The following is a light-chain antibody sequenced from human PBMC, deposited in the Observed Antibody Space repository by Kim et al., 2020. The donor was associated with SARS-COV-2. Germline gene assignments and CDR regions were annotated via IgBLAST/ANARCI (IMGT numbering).Light chain of an antibody. Sequence: SPGERVTLSCRARQSVGSNLAWYQQTPGRGPRLLIYGASTRATGIPARFSGSGSGTEFTLTISSLQSEDFALYYCQQYNDWPPGDTFGQGTKLEI. CDR1: QSVGSN. CDR2: GAS. CDR3: QQYNDWPPGDT. J-gene: IGKJ2*01. V-gene: IGKV3-15*01.